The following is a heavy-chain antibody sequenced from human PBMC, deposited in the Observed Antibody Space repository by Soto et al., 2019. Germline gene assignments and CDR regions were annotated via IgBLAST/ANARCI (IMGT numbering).Heavy chain of an antibody. V-gene: IGHV1-3*01. CDR3: ARDNGYCSGGSCYSFNY. Sequence: ASVKVSCKAPGYTFTSYAMQWVRQAPGQRLEWMGWINGGNGDTKYSQKFQGRVTFTRDTSASTAYMELSSLRSEDTAVYYCARDNGYCSGGSCYSFNYWGQGTLVTVSS. CDR1: GYTFTSYA. J-gene: IGHJ4*02. CDR2: INGGNGDT. D-gene: IGHD2-15*01.